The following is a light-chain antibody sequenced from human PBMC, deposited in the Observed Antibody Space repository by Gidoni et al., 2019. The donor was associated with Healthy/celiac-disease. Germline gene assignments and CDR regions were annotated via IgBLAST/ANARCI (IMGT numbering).Light chain of an antibody. CDR1: QSVSSSY. CDR2: GAS. V-gene: IGKV3-20*01. Sequence: EIVLTQSPGTLSLSPGERATLSCRASQSVSSSYLAWYQLKPGQAPRLLIYGASSRATGIPDRFSGSGSGTDFTLTISRLEPEDFAVYYCQQYGSSSPMYTFGQGTKLEIK. J-gene: IGKJ2*01. CDR3: QQYGSSSPMYT.